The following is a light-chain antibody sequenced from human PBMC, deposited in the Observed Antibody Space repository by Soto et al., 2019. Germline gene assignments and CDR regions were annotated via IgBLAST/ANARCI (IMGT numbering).Light chain of an antibody. CDR1: QRVSSSH. Sequence: EIVLTQSPGTLSLSPGERATLSCRASQRVSSSHLAWYQQKLGQAPRLLVYGASSRAIGIPERFSGSGSGTDFTLTISRLEPEDFAVYYCQQYGTSPGTFGQGTKVDIK. V-gene: IGKV3-20*01. CDR2: GAS. J-gene: IGKJ1*01. CDR3: QQYGTSPGT.